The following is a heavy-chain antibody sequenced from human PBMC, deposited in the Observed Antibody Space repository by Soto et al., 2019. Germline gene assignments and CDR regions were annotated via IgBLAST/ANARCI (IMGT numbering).Heavy chain of an antibody. Sequence: GGSLRLSCAASGFTFSSYAMSWVRQAPGKGLEWVSAISGSGGSTYYADSVKGRFTISRDNYKNTLYLQMNSLRAEDTAVYYCAKERPPIYDFWSGVFDYWGQGTLVTVSS. CDR2: ISGSGGST. CDR1: GFTFSSYA. J-gene: IGHJ4*02. D-gene: IGHD3-3*01. CDR3: AKERPPIYDFWSGVFDY. V-gene: IGHV3-23*01.